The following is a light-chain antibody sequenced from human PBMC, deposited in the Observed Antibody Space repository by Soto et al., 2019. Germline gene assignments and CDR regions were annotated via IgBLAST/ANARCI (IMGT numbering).Light chain of an antibody. J-gene: IGKJ1*01. CDR2: KAS. CDR1: QSISSW. Sequence: DIQMTQSPSTLSASVGDRVTITCRASQSISSWLAWYQQKPGKAPKLLIYKASSLESGVPSRFSGSGSGTEFTLTISSLQPDHFATYYCQQYNSYSWTFGQGTKVDIK. V-gene: IGKV1-5*03. CDR3: QQYNSYSWT.